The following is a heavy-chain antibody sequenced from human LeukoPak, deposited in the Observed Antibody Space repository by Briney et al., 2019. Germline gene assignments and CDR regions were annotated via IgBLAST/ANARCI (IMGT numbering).Heavy chain of an antibody. Sequence: PGGSLRLSCAASGFTFSSYAMSWVRQAPGKGLEWVSAISGSGGSTYYAESVKGRFTISRDNSKNTLYLQMNSLGAEDTAVYYCAKESVVVVAAPDAFDIWGQGTMVTVSA. CDR2: ISGSGGST. CDR1: GFTFSSYA. J-gene: IGHJ3*02. V-gene: IGHV3-23*01. CDR3: AKESVVVVAAPDAFDI. D-gene: IGHD2-15*01.